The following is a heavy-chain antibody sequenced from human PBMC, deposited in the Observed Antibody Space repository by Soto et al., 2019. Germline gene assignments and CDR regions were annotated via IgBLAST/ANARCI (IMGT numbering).Heavy chain of an antibody. CDR2: INAGNGNT. V-gene: IGHV1-3*01. CDR1: GYTFTSYA. D-gene: IGHD2-21*02. CDR3: ARSIVVVTAADD. J-gene: IGHJ4*02. Sequence: ASVKVSCKASGYTFTSYAMHWVRQAPGQRLEWMGWINAGNGNTKYSQKFQGRVTITRDTSASTAYMELSSLRSEDTAVYYCARSIVVVTAADDWGQGTLVTVSS.